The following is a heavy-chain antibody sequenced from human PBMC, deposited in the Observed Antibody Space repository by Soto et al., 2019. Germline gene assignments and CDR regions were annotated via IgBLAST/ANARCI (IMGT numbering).Heavy chain of an antibody. CDR2: INDSGST. V-gene: IGHV4-34*01. J-gene: IGHJ3*02. CDR3: ARAGFSGPYDAFDI. Sequence: SETLSLTCGVFGGSLSGYYWSWIRQPPGKGLEWIGEINDSGSTNYNPSLKSRVTISVDTSKNQFSLKLTSVIAADTAVYFCARAGFSGPYDAFDIWGQGTMVAVSS. D-gene: IGHD1-26*01. CDR1: GGSLSGYY.